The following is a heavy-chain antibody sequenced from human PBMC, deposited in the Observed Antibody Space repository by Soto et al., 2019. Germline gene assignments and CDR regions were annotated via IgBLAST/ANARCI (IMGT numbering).Heavy chain of an antibody. CDR1: GFTFSSYA. Sequence: VQLVESGGGMVQPGRSLRLSCAASGFTFSSYAMHWVRQAPGKGREWVAVISYDGSNKYYADSVKGRFTISRDNSKNTLYLQMNSLRAEDTAVYYCARPLWRDDYNWGYFDLWGRGTLVTVSS. CDR3: ARPLWRDDYNWGYFDL. J-gene: IGHJ2*01. D-gene: IGHD4-4*01. V-gene: IGHV3-30-3*01. CDR2: ISYDGSNK.